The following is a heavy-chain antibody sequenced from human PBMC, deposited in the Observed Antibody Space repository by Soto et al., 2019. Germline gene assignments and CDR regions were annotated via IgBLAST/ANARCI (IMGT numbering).Heavy chain of an antibody. CDR3: ARVPYDFGSGYPTYYFDY. CDR1: GYTFTSYY. Sequence: GASVNVSFKSSGYTFTSYYMNWGRQATGQGLEWMGGMNPNSGNTGYAQKFQGRVTMTRNTSISTAYLELSSLRSEDTAVYYCARVPYDFGSGYPTYYFDYCGQRTLVTVSS. CDR2: MNPNSGNT. D-gene: IGHD3-3*01. J-gene: IGHJ4*02. V-gene: IGHV1-8*01.